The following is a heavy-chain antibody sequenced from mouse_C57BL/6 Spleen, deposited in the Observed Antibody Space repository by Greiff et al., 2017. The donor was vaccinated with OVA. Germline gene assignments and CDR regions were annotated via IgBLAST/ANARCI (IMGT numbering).Heavy chain of an antibody. J-gene: IGHJ1*03. CDR2: IYPGDGDT. Sequence: QVQLQQSGPELVKPGASVKISCKASGYAFSSSWMNWVKQRPGKGLEWIGRIYPGDGDTNYNGKFKGKATLTADKSSSTAYMQLSSLTSEDSAVYFCAREGSYYGLDVWGTGTTVTVSS. D-gene: IGHD1-1*01. V-gene: IGHV1-82*01. CDR1: GYAFSSSW. CDR3: AREGSYYGLDV.